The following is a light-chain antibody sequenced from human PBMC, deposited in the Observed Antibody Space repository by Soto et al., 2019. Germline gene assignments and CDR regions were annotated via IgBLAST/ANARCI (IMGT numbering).Light chain of an antibody. J-gene: IGKJ1*01. V-gene: IGKV3-20*01. CDR1: QTVSSNY. Sequence: EIILTQSPYTLSLSPGERATLSCRASQTVSSNYLAWCQQRPGHAPSLLIYDASSRATGIPDRLSGGGSGTDFTLTISRLEPEDSAVYYCQQYGTSGTFGQGTKVDIK. CDR3: QQYGTSGT. CDR2: DAS.